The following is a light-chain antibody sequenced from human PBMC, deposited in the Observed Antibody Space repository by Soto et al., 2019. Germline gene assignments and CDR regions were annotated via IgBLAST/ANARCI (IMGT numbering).Light chain of an antibody. CDR2: DDY. Sequence: QSVLTQPPSASGTPGQRVTISCSGSSSNIGTNTVNWYQQLPGAAPKLLISDDYVRSSGVPDRFSASKSGTSASLAISGLQSEDEAAYYCATWDDSLNGRVFGGGTKLTVL. CDR3: ATWDDSLNGRV. V-gene: IGLV1-44*01. CDR1: SSNIGTNT. J-gene: IGLJ2*01.